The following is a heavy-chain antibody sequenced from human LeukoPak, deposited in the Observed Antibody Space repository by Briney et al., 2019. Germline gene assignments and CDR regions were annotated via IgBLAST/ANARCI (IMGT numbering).Heavy chain of an antibody. D-gene: IGHD3-9*01. V-gene: IGHV1-8*02. Sequence: GASVKVSCKASGYTFITYGISWVRQATGQGLEWMGWMNPNSGNTGYAQKFQGRVTMTRNTSISTAYMELSSLRSEDTAVYYCARAYYDILTGYYRFDYWGQGTLVTVSS. CDR3: ARAYYDILTGYYRFDY. CDR2: MNPNSGNT. CDR1: GYTFITYG. J-gene: IGHJ4*02.